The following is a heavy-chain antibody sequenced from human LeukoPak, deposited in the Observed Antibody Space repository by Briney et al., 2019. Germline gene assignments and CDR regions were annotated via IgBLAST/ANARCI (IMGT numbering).Heavy chain of an antibody. Sequence: RASVKVSCKASGGTFSSYAISWVRQAPGQGLEWMGGIIPIFGTASYAQKFQGRVTMTRDTSTSTVYMELSSLRSEDTAVYYCARDLGSSGWYTPYWGQGTLVTVSS. D-gene: IGHD6-19*01. CDR3: ARDLGSSGWYTPY. CDR2: IIPIFGTA. J-gene: IGHJ4*02. V-gene: IGHV1-69*05. CDR1: GGTFSSYA.